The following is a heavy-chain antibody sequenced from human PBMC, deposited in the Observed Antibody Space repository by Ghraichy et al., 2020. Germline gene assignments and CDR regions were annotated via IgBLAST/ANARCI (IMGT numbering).Heavy chain of an antibody. CDR2: IIPIFGTA. J-gene: IGHJ6*02. CDR3: ARRDPRHYDILTGPGPYPYYGMDV. V-gene: IGHV1-69*13. Sequence: SMKVSCKASGGTFSSYAISWVRQAPGQGLEWMGGIIPIFGTANYAQKFQGRVTITADESTSTAYMELSSLRSEDTAVYYCARRDPRHYDILTGPGPYPYYGMDVWGQGTTVTVSS. D-gene: IGHD3-9*01. CDR1: GGTFSSYA.